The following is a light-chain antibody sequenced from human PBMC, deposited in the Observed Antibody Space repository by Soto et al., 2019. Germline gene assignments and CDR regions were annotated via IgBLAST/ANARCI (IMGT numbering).Light chain of an antibody. Sequence: DIQMTQSPSTLSGSVGDRVTITCRASQTISSWLAWYQQKPGKAPKLLIYKASTLKSGVPSRFSGSGSGTEFTLTISSLQHDDFATYYCQHYKSYSEALGQGTKVDIK. V-gene: IGKV1-5*03. CDR3: QHYKSYSEA. CDR2: KAS. CDR1: QTISSW. J-gene: IGKJ1*01.